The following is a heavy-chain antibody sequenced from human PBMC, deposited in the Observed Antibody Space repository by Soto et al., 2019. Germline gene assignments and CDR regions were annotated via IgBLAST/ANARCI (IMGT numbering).Heavy chain of an antibody. Sequence: TSETLSLTCTVSGGSISSYYWSWIRQPPGKGLEWIGYIYYSGSTNYNPSLKSRVTISVDTSKNQFSLKLSSVTAADTAVYYCARTPSYVWGSYRENWFDPWGQGTLVTSPQ. D-gene: IGHD3-16*02. CDR1: GGSISSYY. V-gene: IGHV4-59*01. J-gene: IGHJ5*02. CDR3: ARTPSYVWGSYRENWFDP. CDR2: IYYSGST.